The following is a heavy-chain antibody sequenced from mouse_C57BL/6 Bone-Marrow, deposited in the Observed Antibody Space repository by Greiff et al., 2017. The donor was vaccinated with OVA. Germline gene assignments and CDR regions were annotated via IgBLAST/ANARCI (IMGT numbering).Heavy chain of an antibody. J-gene: IGHJ4*01. CDR1: GYTFTSYW. V-gene: IGHV1-55*01. CDR3: ARSATMGY. CDR2: IYPGSGST. Sequence: VQLQQPGAELVKPGASVKMSCKASGYTFTSYWITWVKQRPGQGLEWIGDIYPGSGSTNYNEKFKSKATLTVATSSSTAYMQLSSLTSEDSAVYYCARSATMGYWGQGTSVTVSS.